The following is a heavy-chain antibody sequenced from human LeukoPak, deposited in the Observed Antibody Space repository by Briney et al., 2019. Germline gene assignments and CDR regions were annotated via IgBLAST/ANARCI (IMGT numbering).Heavy chain of an antibody. CDR3: VPGYDRPYFDY. CDR1: GYTFTGYY. CDR2: INPNSGGT. Sequence: ASVKVSCKTSGYTFTGYYMHWVRQASGQGLEWMGWINPNSGGTNYAQQFQGRVTMTRDTSTSTAYMELSRLRSDDTAVYYRVPGYDRPYFDYWGQGTLVTVSS. J-gene: IGHJ4*02. D-gene: IGHD2-15*01. V-gene: IGHV1-2*02.